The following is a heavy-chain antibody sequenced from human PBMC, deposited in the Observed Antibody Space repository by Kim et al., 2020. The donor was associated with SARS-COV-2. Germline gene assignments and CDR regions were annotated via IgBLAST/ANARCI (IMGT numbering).Heavy chain of an antibody. V-gene: IGHV3-48*04. J-gene: IGHJ4*02. CDR1: GFTFSGYI. CDR3: ARGRGTYYFDY. Sequence: GGSLRLSCVGSGFTFSGYIMSWVRQALGKGLEWISSFTSNSNSISYADSVKGRFAISRDNAQKSLYLQMNSLGADDTAVYYCARGRGTYYFDYWGQGSLVIVSS. CDR2: FTSNSNSI.